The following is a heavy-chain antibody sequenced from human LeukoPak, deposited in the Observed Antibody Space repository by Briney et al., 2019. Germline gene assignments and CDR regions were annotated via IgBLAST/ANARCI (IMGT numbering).Heavy chain of an antibody. J-gene: IGHJ4*02. CDR3: ARSPDILTGENFDY. Sequence: ASVRVSCKASGYTFTGYYMHWVRQAPGQGLEWMGRINLNSGGTNYAQKFQDRVTMTRDTSISTAYMELSRLRFDDTAVYYCARSPDILTGENFDYWGQGTLVTVSS. V-gene: IGHV1-2*06. CDR2: INLNSGGT. CDR1: GYTFTGYY. D-gene: IGHD3-9*01.